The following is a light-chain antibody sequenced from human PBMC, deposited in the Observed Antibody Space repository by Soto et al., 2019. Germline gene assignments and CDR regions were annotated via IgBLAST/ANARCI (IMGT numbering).Light chain of an antibody. CDR1: RSNIGNNY. CDR3: ATWDDSLNMV. J-gene: IGLJ3*02. CDR2: SNN. V-gene: IGLV1-47*02. Sequence: QSVLTQPPSASGTPGQRVTVSCSGSRSNIGNNYVYWYQQVPGTAPKLLMHSNNQRPSRVPDRFSASKSGSSASLAISGLRSEDEADYYCATWDDSLNMVFGGGTKLTVL.